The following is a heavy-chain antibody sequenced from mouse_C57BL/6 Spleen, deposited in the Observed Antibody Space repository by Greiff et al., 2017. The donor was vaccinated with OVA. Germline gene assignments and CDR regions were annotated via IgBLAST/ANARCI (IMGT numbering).Heavy chain of an antibody. CDR1: GFTFSDYG. V-gene: IGHV5-17*01. Sequence: EVHLVESGGGLVKPGGSLKLSCAASGFTFSDYGMHWVRQAPEKGLEWVAYISSGSSTIYYADTVKGRFTIARDNAKNTLFLQMTSLRSEDTAMYYCARTGTRVWYFDVWGTGTTVTVSS. CDR3: ARTGTRVWYFDV. CDR2: ISSGSSTI. D-gene: IGHD4-1*01. J-gene: IGHJ1*03.